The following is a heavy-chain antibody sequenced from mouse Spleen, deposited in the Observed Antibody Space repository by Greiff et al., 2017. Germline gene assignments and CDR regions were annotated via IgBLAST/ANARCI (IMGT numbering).Heavy chain of an antibody. CDR3: TRSGTGYAMDY. J-gene: IGHJ4*01. D-gene: IGHD2-14*01. V-gene: IGHV1S81*02. Sequence: VQLQQSGAELVKPGASVKLSCKASGYTFTRYYMYWVKQRPGQGLEWIGEINPSNGGTNFNEKFKSKATLTVDKSSSTAYMQLSSLTSDDSAVYYCTRSGTGYAMDYWGQGTSVTVSS. CDR2: INPSNGGT. CDR1: GYTFTRYY.